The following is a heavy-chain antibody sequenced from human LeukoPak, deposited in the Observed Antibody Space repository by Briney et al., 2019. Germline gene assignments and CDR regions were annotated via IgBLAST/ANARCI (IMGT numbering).Heavy chain of an antibody. Sequence: PSETLSLTCAVSGGSISSSNWWSWVRQPPGKGLEWIGEIYHSGSTNYNPSLKSRVTISVDKSKNQFSLKLSSVTAADTAVYYCAREQTYYYDSSGPRVAFDIWGQGTMVTVSS. J-gene: IGHJ3*02. CDR3: AREQTYYYDSSGPRVAFDI. CDR1: GGSISSSNW. CDR2: IYHSGST. V-gene: IGHV4-4*02. D-gene: IGHD3-22*01.